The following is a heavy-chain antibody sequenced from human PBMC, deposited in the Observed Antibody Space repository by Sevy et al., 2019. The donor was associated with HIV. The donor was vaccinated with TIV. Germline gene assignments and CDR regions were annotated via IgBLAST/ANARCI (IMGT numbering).Heavy chain of an antibody. CDR1: GYTLANYG. Sequence: ASVKVSCKASGYTLANYGLTWVRQAPGQRPEWVGWITTYNGLTNYAQKFQGRVTLTTDTSTNTAYMELRSLRSDDTAMYYCATTSTMVPGGLEDYWGQGTLVTVSS. CDR2: ITTYNGLT. D-gene: IGHD3-10*01. V-gene: IGHV1-18*01. CDR3: ATTSTMVPGGLEDY. J-gene: IGHJ4*02.